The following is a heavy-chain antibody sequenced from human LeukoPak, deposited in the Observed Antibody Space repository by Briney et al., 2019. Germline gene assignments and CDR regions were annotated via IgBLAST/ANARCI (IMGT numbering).Heavy chain of an antibody. V-gene: IGHV1-2*02. CDR2: INPNSGDT. D-gene: IGHD2-2*01. J-gene: IGHJ3*02. Sequence: ASVKVSCKASGYTFTGYYMHWVRQAPGQGLEWMGWINPNSGDTNYAQKFQGRVTMTRDTSISTAYMELSRLRSDDTALYYCARDWYQKAFDIWGQGTMVTVSS. CDR1: GYTFTGYY. CDR3: ARDWYQKAFDI.